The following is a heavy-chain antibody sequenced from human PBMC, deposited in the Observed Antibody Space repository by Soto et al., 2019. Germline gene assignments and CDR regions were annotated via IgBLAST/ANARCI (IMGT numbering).Heavy chain of an antibody. CDR3: AKSSLYYDFWSGQNWFAP. Sequence: GGSLILSCAASGFTFSSYAMSWVRQAPGKGLEWVSAISGSGGSTYYADSVKGRFTISRDNSKNTLYLQMNSLRAEDTAVYYCAKSSLYYDFWSGQNWFAPWGQGTLVPVSS. CDR2: ISGSGGST. V-gene: IGHV3-23*01. D-gene: IGHD3-3*01. CDR1: GFTFSSYA. J-gene: IGHJ5*02.